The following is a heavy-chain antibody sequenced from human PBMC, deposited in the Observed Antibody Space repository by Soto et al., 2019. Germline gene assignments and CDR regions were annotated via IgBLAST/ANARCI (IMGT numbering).Heavy chain of an antibody. J-gene: IGHJ4*02. CDR2: ISSSSSYI. D-gene: IGHD4-17*01. CDR3: AKDPTYDYGYFDS. Sequence: GGSLRLSCAASGFTFSSYSMNWVRQAPGKGLEWVSSISSSSSYIYYADSVKGRFTISRDNAKSTVYLHLNSLRAEDTAIYYCAKDPTYDYGYFDSWGQGTLVTVSS. V-gene: IGHV3-21*04. CDR1: GFTFSSYS.